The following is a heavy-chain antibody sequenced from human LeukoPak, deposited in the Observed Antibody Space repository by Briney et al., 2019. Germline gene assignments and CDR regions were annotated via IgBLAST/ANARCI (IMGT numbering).Heavy chain of an antibody. CDR2: INRRGGT. CDR3: ASGVGEFFPDAFNI. CDR1: GGSFSDYS. V-gene: IGHV4-34*01. D-gene: IGHD3-10*01. J-gene: IGHJ3*02. Sequence: SETLSLTCAVFGGSFSDYSWTWIRQTPGKGLEWIGEINRRGGTNYNPSLKSRLTISVDTSKNQFSLNLTSVTAADTAVYYCASGVGEFFPDAFNIWGQGTMVGVFS.